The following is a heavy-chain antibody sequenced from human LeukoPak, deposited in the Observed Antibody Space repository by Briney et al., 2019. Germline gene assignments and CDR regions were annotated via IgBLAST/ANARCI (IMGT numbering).Heavy chain of an antibody. CDR1: GGTFSSYA. Sequence: ASLKLSCKASGGTFSSYAISWVRQAAGHGLEWMRRIIPIFGTANYAQKFQGRVTLTTDESTSTAYMERSSLRSEDTAVYYCAADTPKGSFHPGGQGTLVTVSS. J-gene: IGHJ5*02. CDR2: IIPIFGTA. CDR3: AADTPKGSFHP. D-gene: IGHD2-15*01. V-gene: IGHV1-69*05.